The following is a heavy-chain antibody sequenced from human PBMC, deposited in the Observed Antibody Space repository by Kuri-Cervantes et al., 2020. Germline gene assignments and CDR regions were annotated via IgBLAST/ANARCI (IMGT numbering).Heavy chain of an antibody. J-gene: IGHJ4*02. CDR1: GFTFSSYE. D-gene: IGHD5-12*01. CDR3: TRDPVDIVATPPGC. V-gene: IGHV3-48*03. Sequence: GESLKISCAAFGFTFSSYEMNWVRQAPGKGLEWVSYISSSGSTIYYADSVKGRFTISRDNAKNSLYLQMNRLRAEDTAVYYCTRDPVDIVATPPGCWGQGTLVTVSS. CDR2: ISSSGSTI.